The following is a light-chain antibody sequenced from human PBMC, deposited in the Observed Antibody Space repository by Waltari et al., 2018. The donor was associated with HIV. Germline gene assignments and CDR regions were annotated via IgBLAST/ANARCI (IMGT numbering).Light chain of an antibody. CDR2: DVT. J-gene: IGLJ2*01. CDR3: SSYAGTYVV. V-gene: IGLV2-11*01. CDR1: SSDVGGYNY. Sequence: QSALTQPRSVSGSPGQSVAISCTGTSSDVGGYNYVSWYQQYPGKTPKVIIFDVTERPSGVPDRFPGSKSGNTASLTISGLQADDEADYYCSSYAGTYVVFGGGTKLTVL.